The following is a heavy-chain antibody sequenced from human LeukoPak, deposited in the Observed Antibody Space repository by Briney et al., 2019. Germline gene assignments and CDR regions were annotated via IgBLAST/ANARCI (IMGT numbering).Heavy chain of an antibody. CDR1: GFTFNNYV. CDR3: ARRRAAAVPYFDY. D-gene: IGHD6-13*01. CDR2: ISGSGGST. V-gene: IGHV3-23*01. J-gene: IGHJ4*02. Sequence: QSGGSLRLSCAASGFTFNNYVMTWVRQAPGKGLEWVSAISGSGGSTYYADSVKGRFTISRDNSKNTLYLQMNSLRAEDTAVYYCARRRAAAVPYFDYWGQGTLVTVSS.